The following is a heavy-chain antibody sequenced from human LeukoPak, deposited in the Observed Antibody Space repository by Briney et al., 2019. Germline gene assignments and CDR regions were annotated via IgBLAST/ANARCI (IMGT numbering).Heavy chain of an antibody. CDR1: SGSISSSAYY. D-gene: IGHD3-22*01. Sequence: SETLSLTCTVSSGSISSSAYYWGWIRQPPGKGLEWIGRIYTSGSTNYNPSLKSRVTISVDTSKNQFSLKLSSVTAADTAVYYCAVNYYDSSGYFPSFDYWGQGTLVTVSS. CDR2: IYTSGST. CDR3: AVNYYDSSGYFPSFDY. J-gene: IGHJ4*02. V-gene: IGHV4-39*07.